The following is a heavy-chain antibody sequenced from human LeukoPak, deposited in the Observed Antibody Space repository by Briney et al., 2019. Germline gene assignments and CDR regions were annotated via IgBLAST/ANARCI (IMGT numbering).Heavy chain of an antibody. V-gene: IGHV3-23*01. CDR3: AKRDGYKSGAVDI. CDR1: GSTFSSYA. J-gene: IGHJ3*02. CDR2: INGGGDST. D-gene: IGHD5-24*01. Sequence: GGSLRLSCAASGSTFSSYAMSWVRQAPGKGLEWVSTINGGGDSTNHADSVKGRFTISRDNSKNTLYLQMNSLRAEDTAVYYCAKRDGYKSGAVDIWGQGTMVTVSS.